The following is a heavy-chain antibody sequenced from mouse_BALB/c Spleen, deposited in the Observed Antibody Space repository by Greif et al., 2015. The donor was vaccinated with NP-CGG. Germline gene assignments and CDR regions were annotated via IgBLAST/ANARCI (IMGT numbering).Heavy chain of an antibody. J-gene: IGHJ3*01. CDR1: GYSITSDYA. V-gene: IGHV3-2*02. CDR2: ISYSGST. D-gene: IGHD2-14*01. CDR3: ARDRSFAY. Sequence: ESGPGLVKPSQSLSLTCTVTGYSITSDYAWNWIRQFPGNKLEWMGYISYSGSTSYNPSLKSRISITRDTSKNQFFLQLNSVTTEDTATYYCARDRSFAYWGQGTLVTVSA.